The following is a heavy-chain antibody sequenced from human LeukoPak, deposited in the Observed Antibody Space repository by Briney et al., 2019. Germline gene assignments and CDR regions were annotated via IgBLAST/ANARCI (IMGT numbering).Heavy chain of an antibody. V-gene: IGHV3-21*01. CDR1: GFTFSSYS. Sequence: GGSLRLSCAASGFTFSSYSMNWVRQAPGKGLEWVSSISSSSSYKYYADSVKGRFTISRDNAKNSLYLQMNSLRAEDTAVYYCARSRRDILTGYYYNWFDPWGQGTLVTVSS. CDR2: ISSSSSYK. D-gene: IGHD3-9*01. J-gene: IGHJ5*02. CDR3: ARSRRDILTGYYYNWFDP.